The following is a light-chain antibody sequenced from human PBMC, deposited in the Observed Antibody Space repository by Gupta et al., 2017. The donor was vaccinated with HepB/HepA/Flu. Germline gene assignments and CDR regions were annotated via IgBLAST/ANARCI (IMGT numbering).Light chain of an antibody. Sequence: SSELTQPPTVSVSPRQTASITCSGDKLGDEYACWYQQKPGQSPVLVIYQDSKRPSGIPERFSGSNSENTATLTISGTQAMDEADYYCQAWDSSTVVFGGGTKLTVL. J-gene: IGLJ2*01. CDR3: QAWDSSTVV. V-gene: IGLV3-1*01. CDR1: KLGDEY. CDR2: QDS.